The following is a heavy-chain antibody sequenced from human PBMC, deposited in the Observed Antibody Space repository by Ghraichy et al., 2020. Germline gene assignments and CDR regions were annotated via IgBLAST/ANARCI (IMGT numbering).Heavy chain of an antibody. J-gene: IGHJ4*02. CDR2: IGVSSDNT. CDR3: AKDAYADFGY. Sequence: GESLNISCVASGFTFSSYAMTWVRQAPGMGLEWVSSIGVSSDNTYYADSVQGRFTISSDNSKNTLFLRMNSLRVEDTAVYYCAKDAYADFGYWGQGTLVTVSS. CDR1: GFTFSSYA. V-gene: IGHV3-23*01. D-gene: IGHD4-17*01.